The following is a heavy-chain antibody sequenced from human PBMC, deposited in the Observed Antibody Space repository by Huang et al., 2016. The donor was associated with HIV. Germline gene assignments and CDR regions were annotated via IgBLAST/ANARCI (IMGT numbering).Heavy chain of an antibody. CDR2: IGGSGYTT. D-gene: IGHD6-13*01. J-gene: IGHJ1*01. CDR1: GFTFSSSS. CDR3: AKGGAGGTIRYFQH. V-gene: IGHV3-23*01. Sequence: EVQLLESGGGLVQPGGSLRLSCAASGFTFSSSSMRGVRQAPGKGLEWVSTIGGSGYTTYHADSVKGRFAVSRDNSKNTLYLQMNSLRAEDTAVYYCAKGGAGGTIRYFQHWGQGTLVTVSS.